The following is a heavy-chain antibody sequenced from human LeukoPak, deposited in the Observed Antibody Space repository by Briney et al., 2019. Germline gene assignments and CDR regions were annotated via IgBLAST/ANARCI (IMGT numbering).Heavy chain of an antibody. Sequence: ASVKVSCKASGYTFTGYYMHWVRQAPGQGLEWMGRINPNSGGTNYAQKFQGRVTMTRDTSISTAYMELSRLRSDDTAVYYCARGGRWELPRPYAFDIWGQGTMVTVSS. D-gene: IGHD1-26*01. J-gene: IGHJ3*02. CDR3: ARGGRWELPRPYAFDI. CDR2: INPNSGGT. CDR1: GYTFTGYY. V-gene: IGHV1-2*02.